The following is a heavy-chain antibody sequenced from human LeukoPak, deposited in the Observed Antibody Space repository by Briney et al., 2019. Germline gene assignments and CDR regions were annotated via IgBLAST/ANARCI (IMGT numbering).Heavy chain of an antibody. CDR2: INWNGGST. Sequence: GGSLRLTCAASGFTFDDYGMSWVRQAPGKGLEWVSGINWNGGSTGYADSVKGRFTISRDNAKNSLYLQMNSLRAEDTALYYCARECSGYDCHYFDYWGQGTLVTVSS. V-gene: IGHV3-20*04. CDR1: GFTFDDYG. J-gene: IGHJ4*02. CDR3: ARECSGYDCHYFDY. D-gene: IGHD5-12*01.